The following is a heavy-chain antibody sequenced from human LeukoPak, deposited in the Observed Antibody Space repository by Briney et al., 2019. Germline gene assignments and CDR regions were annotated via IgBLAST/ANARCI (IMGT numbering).Heavy chain of an antibody. CDR2: ISWNSGSI. J-gene: IGHJ3*02. CDR3: ARVRYDILTGAFDI. D-gene: IGHD3-9*01. CDR1: GFTFDDYA. Sequence: GGSLRLSCAASGFTFDDYAMHWVRQAPGKGLEWVSGISWNSGSIGYADSVKGRFTISRDNAKNSLYLQMNSLRAEDTAVYYCARVRYDILTGAFDIWGQGTMVTVSS. V-gene: IGHV3-9*01.